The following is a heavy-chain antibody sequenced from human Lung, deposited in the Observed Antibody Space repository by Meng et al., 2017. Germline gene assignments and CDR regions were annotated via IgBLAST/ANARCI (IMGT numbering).Heavy chain of an antibody. CDR2: IDPRSGDT. CDR1: GYTFTAYW. CDR3: VRDEDISAAGKLFGDY. Sequence: HLWHHGAESNNPGASVKVHCKPSGYTFTAYWLHWVRQAPGQGLDWMGRIDPRSGDTQYAQKFQGRVTMTRDTSISTTYMELSRLRSDDTAVYYCVRDEDISAAGKLFGDYWGQGTLVTVSS. V-gene: IGHV1-2*06. D-gene: IGHD6-13*01. J-gene: IGHJ4*02.